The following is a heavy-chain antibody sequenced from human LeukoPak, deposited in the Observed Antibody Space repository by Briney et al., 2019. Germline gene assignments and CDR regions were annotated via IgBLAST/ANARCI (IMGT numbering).Heavy chain of an antibody. J-gene: IGHJ4*02. CDR2: IYYSGST. Sequence: SETLSLTCAVSGGSIGSSYWSWIRQPPGKGLEWIGYIYYSGSTNYNPSLKSRVTISVDTSKNHFSLKLSSVTAADTAVYYCARGGYGSGSYYNYWGQGTLVTVSS. CDR3: ARGGYGSGSYYNY. CDR1: GGSIGSSY. V-gene: IGHV4-59*01. D-gene: IGHD3-10*01.